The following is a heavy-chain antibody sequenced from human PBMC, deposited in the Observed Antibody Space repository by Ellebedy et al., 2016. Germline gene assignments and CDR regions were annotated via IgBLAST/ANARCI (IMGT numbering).Heavy chain of an antibody. CDR3: ARRGLIAGYFQH. CDR1: GASISSGNYY. Sequence: SETLSLXXTVSGASISSGNYYWSWIRQPPGKGLEWIGYIYYSGSTYFNPSLKSRVTISLDTSTNQFSLKLTSVTAADTAVYFCARRGLIAGYFQHWGQGTLVTVSS. CDR2: IYYSGST. D-gene: IGHD3-10*01. V-gene: IGHV4-30-4*01. J-gene: IGHJ1*01.